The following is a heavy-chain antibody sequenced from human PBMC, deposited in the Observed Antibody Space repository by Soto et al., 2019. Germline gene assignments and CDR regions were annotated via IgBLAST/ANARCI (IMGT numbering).Heavy chain of an antibody. Sequence: QLQLQESGSGLVKPSQTVSLTCAFSGGCISSGGYSWSWIRQPPGKGLECIGYIYHSVSTYYNPSLKSRVTISVDRSKNQFSLKLSAVTAADTAVYYCARGPPLGYWGQGTLVTVSP. J-gene: IGHJ4*02. V-gene: IGHV4-30-2*01. CDR1: GGCISSGGYS. CDR2: IYHSVST. CDR3: ARGPPLGY.